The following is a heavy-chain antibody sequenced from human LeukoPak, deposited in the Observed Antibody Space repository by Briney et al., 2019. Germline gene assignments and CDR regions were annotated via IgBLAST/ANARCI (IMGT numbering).Heavy chain of an antibody. CDR2: ISAYNGNT. J-gene: IGHJ4*02. CDR1: GYTFTSYG. Sequence: ASVKVSCKVSGYTFTSYGISWVRQAPGQGLEWMGWISAYNGNTNYAQKLQGRVTMTTDTSTSTAYMELRSLRSDDTAVYYCARAPMITFGGVIVTYFDYWGQGTLVTVSS. D-gene: IGHD3-16*02. CDR3: ARAPMITFGGVIVTYFDY. V-gene: IGHV1-18*01.